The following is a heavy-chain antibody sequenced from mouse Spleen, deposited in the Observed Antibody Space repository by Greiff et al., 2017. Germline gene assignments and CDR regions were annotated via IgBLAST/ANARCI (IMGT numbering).Heavy chain of an antibody. D-gene: IGHD1-1*01. J-gene: IGHJ1*01. CDR2: IYYSGTI. CDR3: AREDYGSSHWYFDV. V-gene: IGHV3-5*01. CDR1: GISITTGNYR. Sequence: EVQLVESGPGLVKPSQTVFLTCTVTGISITTGNYRWSWIRQFPGNKLEWIGYIYYSGTITYNPSLTSRTTITRDTPKNQFFLEMNSLTAEDTATYYCAREDYGSSHWYFDVWGAGTTVTVSS.